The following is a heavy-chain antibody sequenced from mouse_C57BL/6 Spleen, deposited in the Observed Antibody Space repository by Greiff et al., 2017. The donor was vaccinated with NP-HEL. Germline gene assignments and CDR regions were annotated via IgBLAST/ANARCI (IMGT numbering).Heavy chain of an antibody. V-gene: IGHV1-69*01. D-gene: IGHD2-3*01. CDR2: IDPSDSYT. CDR3: ARGYERDYYAMDY. Sequence: VQLQQPGAELVMPGASVKLSCKASGYTFTSYWMHWVKQRPGQGLEWIGEIDPSDSYTNYNQKFKGKSTLTVDKSSSTAYMQLSSLTSEDSAVYYCARGYERDYYAMDYWGQGTSVTVSS. CDR1: GYTFTSYW. J-gene: IGHJ4*01.